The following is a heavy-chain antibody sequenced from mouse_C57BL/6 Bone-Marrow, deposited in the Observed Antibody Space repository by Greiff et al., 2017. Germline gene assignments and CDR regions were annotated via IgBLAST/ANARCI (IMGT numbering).Heavy chain of an antibody. CDR1: GYAFSSSW. CDR2: IYPGVGDT. Sequence: QVQLQQSGPELVKPGASVKISCKASGYAFSSSWMNWVKQRPGKGLEWIGRIYPGVGDTNYNGKFKGKATLTADKSSSTAYIQLNSLTSEDSAVYFCARFNHYWYFDVWGTGTTVTVSS. CDR3: ARFNHYWYFDV. V-gene: IGHV1-82*01. J-gene: IGHJ1*03.